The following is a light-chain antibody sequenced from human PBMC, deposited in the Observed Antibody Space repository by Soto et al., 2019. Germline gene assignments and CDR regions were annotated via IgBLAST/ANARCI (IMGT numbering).Light chain of an antibody. CDR1: SSDVGGYNY. V-gene: IGLV2-14*01. Sequence: QSVLTQPASVSGSPGQSITISCTGTSSDVGGYNYVSWYQQHPGKAPKLMIYDVSNRPSGVSNRFSGSKSGNTASLTISGLQAEDEADYYCSSFISSSTPHVLFGGGTKLTVL. CDR2: DVS. J-gene: IGLJ2*01. CDR3: SSFISSSTPHVL.